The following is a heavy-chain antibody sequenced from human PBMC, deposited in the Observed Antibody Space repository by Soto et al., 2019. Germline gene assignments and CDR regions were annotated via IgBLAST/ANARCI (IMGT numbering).Heavy chain of an antibody. D-gene: IGHD2-21*01. CDR1: GYTFTDYA. Sequence: ASVKVSCKASGYTFTDYAMHWVRQAPGQRLEWMGWINTGNGNTKFSLKFQGRVTITRDTSATTAYMELTSLRSEDTAVYYCAKGSRMWTPDYWGQGTLVTISS. V-gene: IGHV1-3*04. J-gene: IGHJ4*02. CDR3: AKGSRMWTPDY. CDR2: INTGNGNT.